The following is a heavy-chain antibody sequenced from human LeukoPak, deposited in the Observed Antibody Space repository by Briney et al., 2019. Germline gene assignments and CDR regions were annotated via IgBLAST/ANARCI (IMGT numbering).Heavy chain of an antibody. J-gene: IGHJ4*02. CDR3: ARTPGITIFGVVIIHYFDY. CDR1: GFTFSIYS. Sequence: GGSLRLSCAASGFTFSIYSMSWVRQAPGKGLEWVSSISRSSTYIDYADSLKGRLTISRDNAKNSLYLQMNSLRAEDTAVYYCARTPGITIFGVVIIHYFDYWGQGTLVTVSS. CDR2: ISRSSTYI. D-gene: IGHD3-3*01. V-gene: IGHV3-21*01.